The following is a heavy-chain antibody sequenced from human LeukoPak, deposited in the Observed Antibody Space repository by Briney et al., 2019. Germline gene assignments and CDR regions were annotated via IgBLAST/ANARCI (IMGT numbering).Heavy chain of an antibody. Sequence: GMSLRLSCAASGITFSDYYMSWISQAPGKGLEWVSYISSTGSMINYADSVKGRFTISRDNAKNSLYLQMNSLRVEDTAVYYCASVLWFGGIFFDYWGQGTLVTVSS. V-gene: IGHV3-11*01. CDR1: GITFSDYY. CDR3: ASVLWFGGIFFDY. D-gene: IGHD3-10*01. J-gene: IGHJ4*02. CDR2: ISSTGSMI.